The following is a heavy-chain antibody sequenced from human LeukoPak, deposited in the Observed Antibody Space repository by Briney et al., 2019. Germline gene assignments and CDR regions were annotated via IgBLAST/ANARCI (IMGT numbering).Heavy chain of an antibody. V-gene: IGHV3-21*01. CDR1: GFSFSNYN. Sequence: PGGSLRLSCAASGFSFSNYNMNWVRQAPGKGLEWVSSISSSSAYTYYADSVKGRFTISRDNAKNSLYLQMNSLRAEDTAVYYCASPIGISSASCWECYGSWGQGTLVTVSS. J-gene: IGHJ5*02. CDR3: ASPIGISSASCWECYGS. D-gene: IGHD2-2*01. CDR2: ISSSSAYT.